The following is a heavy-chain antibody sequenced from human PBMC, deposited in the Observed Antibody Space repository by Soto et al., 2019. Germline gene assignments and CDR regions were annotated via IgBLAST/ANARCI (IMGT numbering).Heavy chain of an antibody. CDR3: ARDRAAAGGGEYYFDY. CDR2: IYYSGST. J-gene: IGHJ4*02. CDR1: GGSISSYY. Sequence: ETLSLTCTVSGGSISSYYWSWIRQPPGKGLEWIGYIYYSGSTNYNPSLKSRVTISVDTSKNQFSLKLSSVTAADTAVYYCARDRAAAGGGEYYFDYWGQGTLVTVSS. V-gene: IGHV4-59*01. D-gene: IGHD6-13*01.